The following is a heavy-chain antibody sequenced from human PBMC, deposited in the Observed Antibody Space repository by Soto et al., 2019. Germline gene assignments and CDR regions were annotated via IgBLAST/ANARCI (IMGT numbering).Heavy chain of an antibody. CDR2: IYYSGST. CDR1: GGSISSYY. V-gene: IGHV4-59*12. J-gene: IGHJ5*02. CDR3: ARDRNCSGGSCYSGWFDP. D-gene: IGHD2-15*01. Sequence: QVQLQESGPGLVKPSETLSLTCIVSGGSISSYYWSWIRQPPGKGLEWIGYIYYSGSTNYNPSLKQRFTISVDPSKNQFSLKLSSVTAADTAVYYCARDRNCSGGSCYSGWFDPWGQGTLVTVSS.